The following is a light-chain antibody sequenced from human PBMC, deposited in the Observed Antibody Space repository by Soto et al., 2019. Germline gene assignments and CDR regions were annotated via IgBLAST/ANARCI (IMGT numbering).Light chain of an antibody. CDR2: WAS. J-gene: IGKJ4*01. Sequence: DSVMTQSPDSLAVSLGERATINCKSSQSVLYSSNNKNHLAWYQQKPGQPPKLLIYWASTRESGVPDRFSGSGSGTDVTLTISSLQAEDVAVYYCQQYYSTPPTFGGGTKVEIK. V-gene: IGKV4-1*01. CDR1: QSVLYSSNNKNH. CDR3: QQYYSTPPT.